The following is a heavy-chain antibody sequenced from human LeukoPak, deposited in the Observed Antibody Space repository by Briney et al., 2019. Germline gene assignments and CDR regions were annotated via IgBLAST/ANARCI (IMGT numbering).Heavy chain of an antibody. Sequence: SETLSLTCAVSGYSISSGYYWGGIRQPPGKGLEWIGSIYHSGSTYYNPSLKSRVTLSVDTSKNQFSLKLSSVTAADTAVYYCARLEYQLLFNWFDPWGQGILVTVSS. D-gene: IGHD2-2*01. J-gene: IGHJ5*02. CDR2: IYHSGST. CDR3: ARLEYQLLFNWFDP. V-gene: IGHV4-38-2*01. CDR1: GYSISSGYY.